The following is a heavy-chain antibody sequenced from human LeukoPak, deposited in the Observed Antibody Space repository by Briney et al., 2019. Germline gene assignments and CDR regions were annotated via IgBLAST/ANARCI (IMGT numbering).Heavy chain of an antibody. CDR1: GGSISSSSYY. CDR2: IYYSGST. Sequence: SETLSLTCTVSGGSISSSSYYWGWIRQPPGKGLEWIGSIYYSGSTYYNPSLKSRVTISVDTSKNQFSLKLSSVTAADTAVYYCARLKFGELSPPFDPWGRGTLVTVSS. V-gene: IGHV4-39*01. D-gene: IGHD3-10*01. CDR3: ARLKFGELSPPFDP. J-gene: IGHJ5*02.